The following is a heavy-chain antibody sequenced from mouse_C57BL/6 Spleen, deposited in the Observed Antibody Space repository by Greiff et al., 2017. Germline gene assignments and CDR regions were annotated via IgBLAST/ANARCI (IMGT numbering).Heavy chain of an antibody. D-gene: IGHD1-1*01. CDR2: ISYDGSN. CDR3: AIITTVVERTWYFDV. J-gene: IGHJ1*03. V-gene: IGHV3-6*01. Sequence: EVQRVESGPGLVKPSQSLSLTCSVTGYYITSGYYWNWIRQFPGNKLEWMGYISYDGSNNYNPSLKNRISITRDTSKNQFFLKLNSVTTEDTATYYCAIITTVVERTWYFDVWGTGTTVTVSS. CDR1: GYYITSGYY.